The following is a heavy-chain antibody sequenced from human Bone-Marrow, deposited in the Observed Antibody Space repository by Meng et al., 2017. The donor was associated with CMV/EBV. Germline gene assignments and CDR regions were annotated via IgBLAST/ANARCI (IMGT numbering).Heavy chain of an antibody. CDR1: GGSISSGGYY. V-gene: IGHV4-31*03. Sequence: SETLSLTCTVSGGSISSGGYYWSWIRQHPGKGLEWIGYIYYSGSTYYNPSLKSRVTISVDTSKNQFSLKLSSVTAADTAVYYCARGGPYYDFWSGYSLFYYYYGMDVWGQGNTVNVAS. CDR3: ARGGPYYDFWSGYSLFYYYYGMDV. CDR2: IYYSGST. J-gene: IGHJ6*02. D-gene: IGHD3-3*01.